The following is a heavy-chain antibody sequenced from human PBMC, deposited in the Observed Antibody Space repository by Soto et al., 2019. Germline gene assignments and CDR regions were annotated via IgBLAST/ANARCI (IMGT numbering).Heavy chain of an antibody. V-gene: IGHV4-34*01. CDR3: AGRRYSSGWYGY. D-gene: IGHD6-19*01. CDR2: INHSGST. Sequence: SETLSLTCAVYGGSFSGYYWSWIRQPPGKGLEWIGEINHSGSTNYNPSLKSRVTISVDTSKNQFSLKLSSVTAADTAVYYCAGRRYSSGWYGYWGQGTLVTVSS. J-gene: IGHJ4*02. CDR1: GGSFSGYY.